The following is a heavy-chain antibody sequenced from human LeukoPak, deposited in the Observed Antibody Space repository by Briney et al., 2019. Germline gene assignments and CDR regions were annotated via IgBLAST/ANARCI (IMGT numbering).Heavy chain of an antibody. D-gene: IGHD3-9*01. CDR3: ARDMYYDILTLEV. CDR2: INAGNGNT. J-gene: IGHJ6*04. Sequence: ASVTVSCKASGYTFTSYAMHWVRQAPGQRLEWMGWINAGNGNTKYSQKFQGRVTMTTDTSTSTAYMELRSLRSDDTAVYYCARDMYYDILTLEVWGKGTTVTVSS. CDR1: GYTFTSYA. V-gene: IGHV1-3*01.